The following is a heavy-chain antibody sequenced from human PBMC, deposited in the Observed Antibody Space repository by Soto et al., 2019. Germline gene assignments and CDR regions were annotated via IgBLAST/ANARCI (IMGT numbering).Heavy chain of an antibody. CDR3: ARAPLYYYDSSGYYYVTSPFDY. CDR1: GFTFNTFA. Sequence: QTGGSLRLSCVVSGFTFNTFAMTWVRQAPGKGLEWVSALSGSGGLSYYADSVKGRFTISGDNSKNTLYLQMNSLRAEDTAVYYCARAPLYYYDSSGYYYVTSPFDYWGQGTLVTVSS. J-gene: IGHJ4*02. CDR2: LSGSGGLS. D-gene: IGHD3-22*01. V-gene: IGHV3-23*01.